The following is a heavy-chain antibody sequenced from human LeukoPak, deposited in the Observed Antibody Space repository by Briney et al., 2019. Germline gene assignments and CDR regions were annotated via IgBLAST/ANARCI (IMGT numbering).Heavy chain of an antibody. Sequence: ADSVKGRFTVSRDASKNMVFLQMNDLRPVDTAVYYCAKAQRIRRCSEGVCMEGYYFDYWGQGSLVTVSS. CDR3: AKAQRIRRCSEGVCMEGYYFDY. D-gene: IGHD2-8*01. V-gene: IGHV3-23*01. J-gene: IGHJ4*02.